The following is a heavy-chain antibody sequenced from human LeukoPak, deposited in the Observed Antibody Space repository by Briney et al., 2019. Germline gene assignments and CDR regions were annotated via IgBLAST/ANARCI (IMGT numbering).Heavy chain of an antibody. CDR1: GFTFSSYA. CDR3: AKDPFYCSSTSCYTTFFDY. Sequence: GGSLRLSCAASGFTFSSYAMSWVRQAPGKGLEWVSAISGSGGSTYYADPVKGRFTISRDNSKNTLYLQMNSLRAEDTAVYYCAKDPFYCSSTSCYTTFFDYWGQGTLVTVSS. D-gene: IGHD2-2*02. CDR2: ISGSGGST. J-gene: IGHJ4*02. V-gene: IGHV3-23*01.